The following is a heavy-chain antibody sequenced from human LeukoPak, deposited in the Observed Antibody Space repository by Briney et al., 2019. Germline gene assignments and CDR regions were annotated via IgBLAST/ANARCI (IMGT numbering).Heavy chain of an antibody. D-gene: IGHD6-13*01. V-gene: IGHV4-30-4*01. CDR2: IYYSGST. J-gene: IGHJ5*02. CDR3: ARSAAGIGLAPQDWFDP. Sequence: SETLSLTCTVSGGSISSGDYYWSWIRQPPGKGLEWIGHIYYSGSTYYNPSLKSRVTISVDTSKNQFSLKLSSVTAADTAVYYCARSAAGIGLAPQDWFDPWGQGTLVTVSS. CDR1: GGSISSGDYY.